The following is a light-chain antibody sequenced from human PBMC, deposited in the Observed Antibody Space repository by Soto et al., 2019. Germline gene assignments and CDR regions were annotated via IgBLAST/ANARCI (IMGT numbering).Light chain of an antibody. CDR2: EAS. Sequence: DIQMTQSPSTLSASIGDRVTITCRASQTVYTWLAWYQQKPETAPKLLIYEASTLHSGVPSRFTGSGSGTEFTLVISRLQPDDFATYYCQQYSSYSPYTFGQGTKVEI. CDR1: QTVYTW. CDR3: QQYSSYSPYT. V-gene: IGKV1-5*03. J-gene: IGKJ2*01.